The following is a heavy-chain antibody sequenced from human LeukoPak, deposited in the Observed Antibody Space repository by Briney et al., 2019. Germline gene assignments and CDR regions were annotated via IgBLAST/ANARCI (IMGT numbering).Heavy chain of an antibody. J-gene: IGHJ4*02. D-gene: IGHD2-2*01. Sequence: GESLKISCRGSGYSFTSYWIGWVRQMPGKGLEWMGIIYPGDSDTRYSPSFQGQVTISASKSISTAYLQWSSLKASDTAMYYCARHGTYCSSTSCAVDYWGQGTLVTVSS. CDR3: ARHGTYCSSTSCAVDY. CDR1: GYSFTSYW. V-gene: IGHV5-51*01. CDR2: IYPGDSDT.